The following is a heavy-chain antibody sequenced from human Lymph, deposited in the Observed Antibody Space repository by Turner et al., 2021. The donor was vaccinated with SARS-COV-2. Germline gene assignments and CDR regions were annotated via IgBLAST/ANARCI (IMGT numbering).Heavy chain of an antibody. CDR2: VSWNSGGI. CDR1: GFTFVDYA. CDR3: AKDRGGEQLVRLFDY. D-gene: IGHD6-6*01. V-gene: IGHV3-9*01. J-gene: IGHJ4*02. Sequence: EVQLVASGGGLVQPGRFLRPSCAACGFTFVDYAMHLGRQAPVKGLEWVSVVSWNSGGIGYADSVKGRFTISRDNAKNSLYLQMNSLRAEDTALYYCAKDRGGEQLVRLFDYWGQGTLVTVSS.